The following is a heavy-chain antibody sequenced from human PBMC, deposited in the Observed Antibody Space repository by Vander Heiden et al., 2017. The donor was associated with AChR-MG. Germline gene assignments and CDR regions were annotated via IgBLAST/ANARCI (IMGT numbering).Heavy chain of an antibody. CDR2: INPNSGGT. V-gene: IGHV1-2*02. J-gene: IGHJ4*02. D-gene: IGHD3-3*01. CDR3: ASTGLTIFGVGIIPTYYFDY. Sequence: QVQLVQSGAEVKKPGAPLKVSCKASGYTFTGYYMPWVRQAPGQGLEWMGWINPNSGGTNNAQKFQGRVTMTRDTSISTADMERSRLRSDDTAVYYCASTGLTIFGVGIIPTYYFDYWGQGTLVTVSS. CDR1: GYTFTGYY.